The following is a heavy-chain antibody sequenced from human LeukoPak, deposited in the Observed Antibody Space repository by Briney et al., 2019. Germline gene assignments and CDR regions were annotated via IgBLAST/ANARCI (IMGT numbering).Heavy chain of an antibody. V-gene: IGHV3-23*01. CDR2: ISGSGGST. CDR1: GFTFSSYA. J-gene: IGHJ4*02. Sequence: GGSLRLSCAASGFTFSSYAMSWVRQAPGKGLEWVSAISGSGGSTYYAGSVKGRFTISRDNSKNTLYLQMNSLRAEDTAVYYCAKDLDYGDYIDYWGQGTLVTVSS. CDR3: AKDLDYGDYIDY. D-gene: IGHD4-17*01.